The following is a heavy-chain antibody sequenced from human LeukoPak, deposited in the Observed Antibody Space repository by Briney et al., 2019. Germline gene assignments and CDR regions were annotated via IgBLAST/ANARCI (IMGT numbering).Heavy chain of an antibody. V-gene: IGHV4-34*01. CDR2: INHSGST. J-gene: IGHJ6*03. Sequence: SETLSLTCAVYGGSFSGYYWSWIRQPPGKGLEWIGEINHSGSTNYNPSLKSRVTISVDTSKNQFSLKLSSVTAADTAVYYCASNPPPRAWIRGLRPYYVDVWGKGTTVTVSS. CDR1: GGSFSGYY. CDR3: ASNPPPRAWIRGLRPYYVDV. D-gene: IGHD4-17*01.